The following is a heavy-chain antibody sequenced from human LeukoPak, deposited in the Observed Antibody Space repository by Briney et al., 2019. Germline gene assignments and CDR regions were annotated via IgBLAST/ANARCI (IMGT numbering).Heavy chain of an antibody. CDR3: ARARARHYYYMDV. V-gene: IGHV1-69*05. CDR1: GGTFSSYA. CDR2: IIPIFGTA. Sequence: GASVKVSCKASGGTFSSYAISWVRQAPGQGLEWMGGIIPIFGTANYAQKFQGRVTMTRNTSISTAYMELSSLRSEDTAVYYCARARARHYYYMDVWGKGTTVTISS. J-gene: IGHJ6*03.